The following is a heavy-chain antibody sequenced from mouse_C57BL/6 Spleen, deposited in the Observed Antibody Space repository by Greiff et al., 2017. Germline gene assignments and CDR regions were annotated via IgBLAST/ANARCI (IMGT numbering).Heavy chain of an antibody. CDR2: INPNNGGP. V-gene: IGHV1-18*01. CDR1: GYTFTDYN. D-gene: IGHD2-3*01. Sequence: VQLKESGPELVKPGASVKIPCKASGYTFTDYNMDWVKQSHGKSLEWIGDINPNNGGPIYNQKFKGKATLTVDKSSSTAYMELRSLTAEDTAVYYCARPYDGYYVYAMDYWGQGTSVTVSS. J-gene: IGHJ4*01. CDR3: ARPYDGYYVYAMDY.